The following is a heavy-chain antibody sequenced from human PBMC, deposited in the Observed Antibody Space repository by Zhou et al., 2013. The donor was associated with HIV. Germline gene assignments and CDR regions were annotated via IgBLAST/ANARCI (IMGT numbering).Heavy chain of an antibody. CDR2: VTPFFASS. CDR1: GAIFSSYG. V-gene: IGHV1-69*15. Sequence: QVQLVQSGAEVKKPGSSVKVSCKASGAIFSSYGFAWVRQAPGQGLEWMGTVTPFFASSDYAQKFQDRLTITADQSTSTIYMDLSGLTSDDTAVYYCAKDPFRPQSVTTIFGPFDSWGQGTLVTVSS. J-gene: IGHJ4*02. CDR3: AKDPFRPQSVTTIFGPFDS. D-gene: IGHD3-3*01.